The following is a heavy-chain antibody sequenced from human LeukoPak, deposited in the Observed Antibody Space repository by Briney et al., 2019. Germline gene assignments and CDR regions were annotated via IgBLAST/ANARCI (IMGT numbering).Heavy chain of an antibody. CDR1: GYTFTNYG. D-gene: IGHD3-10*01. Sequence: ASVKVSCKASGYTFTNYGLSWVRQAPGQGLEWMGWISAYSGYTNYAQKLQGRVTMTTDTSTSTAYMELRSLRSDDTAVYYCARAVGGDGSGSLWGPGTLVTVSS. CDR3: ARAVGGDGSGSL. CDR2: ISAYSGYT. V-gene: IGHV1-18*01. J-gene: IGHJ4*02.